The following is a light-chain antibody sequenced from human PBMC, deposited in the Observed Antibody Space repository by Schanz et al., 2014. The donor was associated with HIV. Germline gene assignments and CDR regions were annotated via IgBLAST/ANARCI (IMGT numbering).Light chain of an antibody. CDR1: QSISFNH. J-gene: IGKJ1*01. Sequence: ETVLTQSPGTLSLSPGERATLSCRASQSISFNHLAWYQQKPGQAPRLLIYGASSRATGIPDFTLTISRLEPEDFAVYYCQQYTASPRTFGQGTKVEIK. CDR2: GAS. V-gene: IGKV3-20*01. CDR3: QQYTASPRT.